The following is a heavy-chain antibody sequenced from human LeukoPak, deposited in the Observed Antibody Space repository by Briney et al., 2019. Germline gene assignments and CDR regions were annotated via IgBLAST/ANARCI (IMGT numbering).Heavy chain of an antibody. CDR2: INHNGNVN. J-gene: IGHJ6*02. V-gene: IGHV3-7*03. D-gene: IGHD3-16*01. CDR3: ARGGGLDV. CDR1: GFTFSTYW. Sequence: GGSLRLSCAASGFTFSTYWMSWVRQAPGKGLEWVASINHNGNVNYYVDSVKGRFTISRDNAKNSLYLQMSNLRAEDTAAYFCARGGGLDVWGQGATVTVSS.